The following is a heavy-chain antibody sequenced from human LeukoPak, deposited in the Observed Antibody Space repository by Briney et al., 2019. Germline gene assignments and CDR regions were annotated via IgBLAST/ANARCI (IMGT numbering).Heavy chain of an antibody. D-gene: IGHD3-3*01. CDR3: AKDYRGFWDY. V-gene: IGHV3-30*02. CDR1: GFTFSGYG. CDR2: IRYDGSNK. Sequence: GGSLRLSCAASGFTFSGYGMHWVRQAPCKGLEWVAFIRYDGSNKYYADSVKGRFTISRDNSKNTLYLQMNSLRAEDTAVYYCAKDYRGFWDYWGQGTLVTVSS. J-gene: IGHJ4*02.